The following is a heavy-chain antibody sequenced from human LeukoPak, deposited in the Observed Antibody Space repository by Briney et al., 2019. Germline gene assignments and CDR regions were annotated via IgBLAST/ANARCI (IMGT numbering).Heavy chain of an antibody. CDR3: ARHGFGSGGYYFDY. CDR1: GYTFTSYW. J-gene: IGHJ4*02. Sequence: GESLRISGKGSGYTFTSYWISWVRQMPGKGLEWMGTIDPSDSYTNYSPSFQGHVTISADKSITTAYLQWSSLKASDTAVYYCARHGFGSGGYYFDYWGQGTLVAVSS. CDR2: IDPSDSYT. V-gene: IGHV5-10-1*01. D-gene: IGHD3-10*01.